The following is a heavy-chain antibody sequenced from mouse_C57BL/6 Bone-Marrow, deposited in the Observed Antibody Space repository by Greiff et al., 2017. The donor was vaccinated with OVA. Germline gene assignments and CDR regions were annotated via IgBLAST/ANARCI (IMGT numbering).Heavy chain of an antibody. CDR1: GFNIKNTY. Sequence: EVQLVESVAELVRPGASVKLSCTASGFNIKNTYMHWVKQRPEQGLEWIGRIDPANDNTKYAPKFQGKATMTADTSSTTAYLQLSSLSSEDTAVYCCARGNFGSSFYAMDDWGQGTSVTVSS. D-gene: IGHD1-1*01. CDR3: ARGNFGSSFYAMDD. CDR2: IDPANDNT. V-gene: IGHV14-3*01. J-gene: IGHJ4*01.